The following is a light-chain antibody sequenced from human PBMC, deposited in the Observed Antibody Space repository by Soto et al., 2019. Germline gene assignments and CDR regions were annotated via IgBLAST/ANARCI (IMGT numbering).Light chain of an antibody. CDR2: KAS. J-gene: IGKJ1*01. CDR1: QSISSW. CDR3: QQYTSHPT. Sequence: DIKMTQSPSTLSASVGDRVTITCRASQSISSWLAWYQQKPGKAPKLLISKASSLESGVPSRFSGSGSGTEFALTISRLQPDDFATYYCQQYTSHPTFGQGTKVDIK. V-gene: IGKV1-5*03.